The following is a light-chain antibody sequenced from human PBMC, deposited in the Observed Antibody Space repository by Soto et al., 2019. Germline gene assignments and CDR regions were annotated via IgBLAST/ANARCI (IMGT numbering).Light chain of an antibody. CDR1: SSNIGSNI. CDR2: RNN. CDR3: AACADSLSGWV. Sequence: QSVLTQPPSASGTPGQRVTSSCSGSSSNIGSNIVYWYQQFPGTAPKLLIYRNNQRPSGVPDRFSGSKSGTSASLAISGLTSEDEADYYCAACADSLSGWVFGGGTKLTVL. V-gene: IGLV1-47*01. J-gene: IGLJ3*02.